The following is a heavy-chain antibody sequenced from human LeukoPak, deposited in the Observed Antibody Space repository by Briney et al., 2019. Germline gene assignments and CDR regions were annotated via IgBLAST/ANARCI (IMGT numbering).Heavy chain of an antibody. D-gene: IGHD6-19*01. Sequence: PGGSLRLSCAASGFTFSNYEMNWVRQAPGKGLEWVSSISSSSTYLYYADSVRGRFTISRDNAKNSLFLQMNSLRAEDTAVYYCARSIAVAGPYYFDYWGQGTLVTVSS. V-gene: IGHV3-21*01. CDR3: ARSIAVAGPYYFDY. CDR1: GFTFSNYE. J-gene: IGHJ4*02. CDR2: ISSSSTYL.